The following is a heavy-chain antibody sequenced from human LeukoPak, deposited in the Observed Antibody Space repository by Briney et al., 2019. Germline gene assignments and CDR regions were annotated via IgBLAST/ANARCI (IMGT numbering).Heavy chain of an antibody. Sequence: ASVKVSCKASGYTFTSYGISWVRQAPGQGLEWMGWISAYNGNTNYAQKLQGRVTMTTDTSTSTAYMELRSLRSDDTAVYYCARVIGITMVRGVTNWFDPWSQGTLVTVSS. D-gene: IGHD3-10*01. V-gene: IGHV1-18*01. CDR1: GYTFTSYG. J-gene: IGHJ5*02. CDR2: ISAYNGNT. CDR3: ARVIGITMVRGVTNWFDP.